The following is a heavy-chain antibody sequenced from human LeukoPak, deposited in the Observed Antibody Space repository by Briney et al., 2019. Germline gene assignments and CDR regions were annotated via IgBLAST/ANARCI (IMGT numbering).Heavy chain of an antibody. CDR3: ARDLRNSWSLDY. Sequence: SETLSLTCTVSGASISGSSYYWGWIRQPPGKGLEWIGSIYYSGSTYYNPSLKNRVTISVDTSKNQFSLKLSSVTAADTAVYYCARDLRNSWSLDYWGQGTLVTVSS. J-gene: IGHJ4*02. V-gene: IGHV4-39*07. CDR2: IYYSGST. CDR1: GASISGSSYY. D-gene: IGHD6-13*01.